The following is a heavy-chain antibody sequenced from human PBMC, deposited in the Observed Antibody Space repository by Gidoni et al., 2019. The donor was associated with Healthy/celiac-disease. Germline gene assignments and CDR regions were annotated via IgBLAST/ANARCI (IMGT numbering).Heavy chain of an antibody. CDR3: ARGIPHYGMDV. V-gene: IGHV4-34*01. Sequence: QVQLQQWGAGLLKPSETLSLTCAVYGGSFSGYYWSWIRQPPGKGLEWIGEIHHSGITNYNPSLKSRVTISVDTSKNQFSLKLSSVTAADTAVYYCARGIPHYGMDVWGQGTTVTVSS. CDR2: IHHSGIT. CDR1: GGSFSGYY. D-gene: IGHD2-21*01. J-gene: IGHJ6*02.